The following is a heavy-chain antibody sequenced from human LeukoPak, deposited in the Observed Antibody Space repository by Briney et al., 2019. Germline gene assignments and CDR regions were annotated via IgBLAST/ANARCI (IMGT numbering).Heavy chain of an antibody. V-gene: IGHV3-30*03. CDR3: AVLGPGGRRHYGMDV. J-gene: IGHJ6*02. Sequence: PGGSLRLSCAASGFTFSSYGMHWVRQAPGKGLEWVAVISYDGSNKYYADSVKGRFTISRDNSKNTLYLQMNSLRAEDTAVYYCAVLGPGGRRHYGMDVWGQGTTVTVSS. D-gene: IGHD3-16*01. CDR1: GFTFSSYG. CDR2: ISYDGSNK.